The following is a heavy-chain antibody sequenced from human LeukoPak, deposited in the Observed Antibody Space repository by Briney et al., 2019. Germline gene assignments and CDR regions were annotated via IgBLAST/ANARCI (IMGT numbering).Heavy chain of an antibody. Sequence: GESPKISCKGSGYTFHTYWIAWVRQMPGKGLEWMGVIYPDDSTTRYSPSFQGQVTISADKSISTAYLQWSSLKASDTAMYYCARERSSQGYFDFWGQGTLVTVSS. CDR2: IYPDDSTT. J-gene: IGHJ4*02. V-gene: IGHV5-51*01. D-gene: IGHD6-6*01. CDR3: ARERSSQGYFDF. CDR1: GYTFHTYW.